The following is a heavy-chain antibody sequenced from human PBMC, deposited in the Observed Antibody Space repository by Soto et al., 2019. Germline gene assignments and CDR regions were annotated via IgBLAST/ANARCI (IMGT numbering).Heavy chain of an antibody. CDR3: ARVGSSAEKRGAGMDV. D-gene: IGHD3-10*01. Sequence: QVQLVESGGGVVQPEGSLRVSCAASGFTFNTYGLHWVRQAPGKGLEWVAVISYDGTTKYYADSVKGRFTISRDNSKKMLYLQMNNLRGDDTAVYYCARVGSSAEKRGAGMDVWGQGTKVTVSS. CDR1: GFTFNTYG. J-gene: IGHJ6*02. CDR2: ISYDGTTK. V-gene: IGHV3-30*03.